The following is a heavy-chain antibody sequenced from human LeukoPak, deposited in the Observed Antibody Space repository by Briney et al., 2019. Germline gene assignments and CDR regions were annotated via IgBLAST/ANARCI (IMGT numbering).Heavy chain of an antibody. V-gene: IGHV4-59*01. CDR2: IFYGGSGST. Sequence: SETLSLTCTVSSGPHSNYYWNCIRQPPGKGLEGLGYIFYGGSGSTNYNPSLKSGVTISVDTSKNQFSLKLTSVTAEDTDVYYCARGDVLTPWGQGTLVTVSS. CDR1: SGPHSNYY. J-gene: IGHJ4*02. CDR3: ARGDVLTP. D-gene: IGHD3-9*01.